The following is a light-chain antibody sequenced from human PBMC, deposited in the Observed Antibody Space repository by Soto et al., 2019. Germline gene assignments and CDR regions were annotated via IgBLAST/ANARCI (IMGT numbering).Light chain of an antibody. Sequence: EIVMTQSPATLSVSPGERATLSCRASQSVSSNLAWYQQKPGQAPRLLIYGASTRATGIPARFSGSASVTEFTLTISSLQSENFPVYYCQQYHNWPPVTFGGGIKVEIK. CDR1: QSVSSN. V-gene: IGKV3-15*01. CDR2: GAS. CDR3: QQYHNWPPVT. J-gene: IGKJ4*01.